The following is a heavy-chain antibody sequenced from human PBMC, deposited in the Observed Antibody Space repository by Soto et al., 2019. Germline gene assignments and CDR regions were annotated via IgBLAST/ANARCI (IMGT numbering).Heavy chain of an antibody. V-gene: IGHV1-3*01. CDR1: GYTFTRYT. J-gene: IGHJ5*02. CDR2: INPDNGDT. D-gene: IGHD1-1*01. CDR3: ARGIGTGYLDP. Sequence: ASVKVSCKASGYTFTRYTMNWLRQAPGQRHERMGWINPDNGDTKSSQTFQDRVIITRDPSASTAYMDLSSLRYEDPAVCYCARGIGTGYLDPWRQGTLVTVSA.